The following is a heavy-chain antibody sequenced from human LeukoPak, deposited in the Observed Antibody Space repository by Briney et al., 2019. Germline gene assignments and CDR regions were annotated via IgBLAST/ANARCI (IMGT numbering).Heavy chain of an antibody. CDR3: ASSWGAVAVPYYYYGMDV. CDR2: INPSGGST. V-gene: IGHV1-46*01. Sequence: ASVKVSFKASGYTFTSYYMHWVRQAPGQGLEWMGIINPSGGSTSYAQKFQGRVTMTRDTSTSTVYMELSSLRSEDTAVYYYASSWGAVAVPYYYYGMDVWGQGTTVTVSS. J-gene: IGHJ6*02. CDR1: GYTFTSYY. D-gene: IGHD6-19*01.